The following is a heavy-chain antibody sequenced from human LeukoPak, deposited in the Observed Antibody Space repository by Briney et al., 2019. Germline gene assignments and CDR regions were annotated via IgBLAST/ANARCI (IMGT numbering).Heavy chain of an antibody. V-gene: IGHV3-30*03. Sequence: GGSLRLSCAPSGFTFNNAWMHWVRQAPGKGLEWVAVISYDGKKNYYADSVKGRFTLTRDDSANTLYLQMNSLRAEDTAVYYCVRGSKIRGVLPEGEFDYWGQGALVTVSS. J-gene: IGHJ4*02. CDR1: GFTFNNAW. CDR2: ISYDGKKN. D-gene: IGHD3-10*01. CDR3: VRGSKIRGVLPEGEFDY.